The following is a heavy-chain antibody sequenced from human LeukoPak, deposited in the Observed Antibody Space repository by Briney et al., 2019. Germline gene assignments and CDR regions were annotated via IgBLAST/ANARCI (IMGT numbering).Heavy chain of an antibody. V-gene: IGHV3-73*01. CDR1: GFTFSGSA. J-gene: IGHJ4*02. Sequence: PGGSLRLSCAASGFTFSGSAIHWVRQASGKGLEWVGRIRSKANSYATAYDASVKGRFSISRDDSKNTAFLQMNSLKTEDTAVYYCTRFPSSKATDMARGGDYWGQGTLVTVSS. D-gene: IGHD5-18*01. CDR3: TRFPSSKATDMARGGDY. CDR2: IRSKANSYAT.